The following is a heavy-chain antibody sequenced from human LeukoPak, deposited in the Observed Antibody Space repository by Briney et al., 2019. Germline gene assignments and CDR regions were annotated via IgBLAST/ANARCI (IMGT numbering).Heavy chain of an antibody. Sequence: GASVKVSCKSSAYTFTAYYMHWVRQAPGQGLEWMGWINPNSGGTNYAQKFQGRVTMTMDTSISTAYMELNRLRTDATAGDYYSTNYYDSSGFGVFDIWGQGTMVTVSS. D-gene: IGHD3-22*01. V-gene: IGHV1-2*02. J-gene: IGHJ3*02. CDR3: STNYYDSSGFGVFDI. CDR1: AYTFTAYY. CDR2: INPNSGGT.